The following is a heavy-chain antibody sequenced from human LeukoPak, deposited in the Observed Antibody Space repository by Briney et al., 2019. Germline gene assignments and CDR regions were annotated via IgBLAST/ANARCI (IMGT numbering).Heavy chain of an antibody. CDR2: ISSSGSTI. CDR3: ARDEAAGHSIDY. D-gene: IGHD6-25*01. J-gene: IGHJ4*02. Sequence: GGSLRLSCAAPGFTFSDYYMSWIRQAPGKGLEWVSYISSSGSTIYYADSVKGRFTISRDNAKNSLYLQMNSLRAEDTAVYYCARDEAAGHSIDYWGQGTLVTVSS. CDR1: GFTFSDYY. V-gene: IGHV3-11*01.